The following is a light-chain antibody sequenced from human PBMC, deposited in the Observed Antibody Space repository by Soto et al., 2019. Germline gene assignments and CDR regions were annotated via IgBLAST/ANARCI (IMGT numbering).Light chain of an antibody. J-gene: IGKJ5*01. Sequence: EIVLTQSPGTRSRSPVEIATLSVMASQSVSNNYLAWYQQKPGQAPRLLIYGASNRATGIPDRFSGSGSGTDFTLTISRLEPEDFAVYYCQQRSNWPPITFGQGTRLEIK. V-gene: IGKV3D-20*02. CDR3: QQRSNWPPIT. CDR2: GAS. CDR1: QSVSNNY.